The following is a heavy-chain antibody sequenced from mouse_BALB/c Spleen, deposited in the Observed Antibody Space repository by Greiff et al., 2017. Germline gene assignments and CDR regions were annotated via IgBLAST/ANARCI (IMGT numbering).Heavy chain of an antibody. CDR1: GYTFTSYY. CDR3: AREGYRYAWFAY. D-gene: IGHD2-14*01. V-gene: IGHV1S56*01. J-gene: IGHJ3*01. Sequence: LQESGPELVKPGASVRISCKASGYTFTSYYIHWVKQRPGQGLEWIGWIYPGNVNTKYNEKFKGKATLTADKSSSTAYMQLSSLTSEDSAVYFCAREGYRYAWFAYWGQGTLVTVSA. CDR2: IYPGNVNT.